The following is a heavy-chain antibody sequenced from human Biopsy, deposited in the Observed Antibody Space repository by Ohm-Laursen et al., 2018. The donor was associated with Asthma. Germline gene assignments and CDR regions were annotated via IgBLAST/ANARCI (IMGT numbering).Heavy chain of an antibody. CDR2: INSVFGTT. CDR3: ARKAGSCISRTCYSLDF. V-gene: IGHV1-69*01. J-gene: IGHJ4*02. Sequence: SSVKVSCKSLGGTFNTYVIGWVRQAPGQGLEWMGGINSVFGTTTYPQKFQDRVTTTADDSTSTVYMELSSLRSEDTAVYYCARKAGSCISRTCYSLDFWGQGTLVTVSS. D-gene: IGHD2-2*01. CDR1: GGTFNTYV.